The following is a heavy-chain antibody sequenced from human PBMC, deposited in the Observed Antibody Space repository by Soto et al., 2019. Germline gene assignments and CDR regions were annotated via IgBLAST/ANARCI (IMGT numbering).Heavy chain of an antibody. J-gene: IGHJ6*02. CDR3: SRAVIGIHGMAV. D-gene: IGHD1-26*01. CDR1: GFTFSDYA. CDR2: ISKDAAST. V-gene: IGHV3-23*01. Sequence: EVQLLESGGGLVQPGGSLRLSCAASGFTFSDYAMNWVRQAPGKGLEWVSAISKDAASTYYADSVKGRFTISRANSKNTLYLQLNSLRAEDTAVYYCSRAVIGIHGMAVWGQGTTVTVSS.